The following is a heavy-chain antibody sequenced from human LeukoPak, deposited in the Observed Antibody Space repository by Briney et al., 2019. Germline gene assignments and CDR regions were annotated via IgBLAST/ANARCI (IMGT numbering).Heavy chain of an antibody. CDR3: ARDGRDSSGYRYYYYYYMDV. J-gene: IGHJ6*03. CDR1: GYTFTGYY. V-gene: IGHV1-2*02. CDR2: INPNSGGT. Sequence: GASVKVSCKASGYTFTGYYMHWVRQAPGQGLEWMGWINPNSGGTNYAQKFQGRVTMTRDTSISTAYMELSRLRSDDTAVYYCARDGRDSSGYRYYYYYYMDVWGKGTTVTISS. D-gene: IGHD3-22*01.